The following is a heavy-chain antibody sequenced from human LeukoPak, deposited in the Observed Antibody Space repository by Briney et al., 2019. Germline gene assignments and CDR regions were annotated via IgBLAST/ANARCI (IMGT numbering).Heavy chain of an antibody. CDR3: ARDGGSGWYLDGMDV. CDR2: IYYSGST. J-gene: IGHJ6*02. Sequence: SETLSLTCTVSGGSISSYYWSWIRQPPGKGLEWIGYIYYSGSTNYNPSLKSRVTISVDTSKNQFSLKLSSVTAADTAVYYCARDGGSGWYLDGMDVWGQGTTVTVSS. D-gene: IGHD6-19*01. V-gene: IGHV4-59*01. CDR1: GGSISSYY.